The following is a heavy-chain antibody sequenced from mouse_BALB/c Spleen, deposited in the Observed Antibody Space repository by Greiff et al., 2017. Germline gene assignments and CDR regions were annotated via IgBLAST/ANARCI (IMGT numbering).Heavy chain of an antibody. V-gene: IGHV1-87*01. CDR2: IYPGDGDT. CDR3: ARFDDYAMDY. J-gene: IGHJ4*01. Sequence: VKLMESGAELARPGASVKLSCKASGYTFTSYWMQWVKQRPGQGLEWIGAIYPGDGDTRYTQKFKGKATLTADKSSSTAYMQLSSLASEDSAVYYCARFDDYAMDYWGQGTSVTVSS. CDR1: GYTFTSYW.